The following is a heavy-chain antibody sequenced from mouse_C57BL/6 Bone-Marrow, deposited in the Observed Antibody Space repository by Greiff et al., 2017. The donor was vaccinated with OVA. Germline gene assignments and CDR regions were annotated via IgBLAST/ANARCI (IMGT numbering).Heavy chain of an antibody. CDR1: GFNIKDDY. V-gene: IGHV14-4*01. J-gene: IGHJ2*01. Sequence: VQLQQSGAELVRPGASVKLSCTASGFNIKDDYMHWVKQRPEQGLEWIGWIDPENGDTEYASKFQGKATITADTSSNTAYLQLSSLTSEDTAVYYCTTGQLRLRGYYFDYWGQGTTLTVSS. CDR3: TTGQLRLRGYYFDY. D-gene: IGHD3-2*02. CDR2: IDPENGDT.